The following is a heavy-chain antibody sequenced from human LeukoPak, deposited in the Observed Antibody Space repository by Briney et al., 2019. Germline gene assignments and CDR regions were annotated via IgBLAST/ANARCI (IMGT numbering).Heavy chain of an antibody. CDR2: INPNSGDT. J-gene: IGHJ6*02. V-gene: IGHV1-2*06. CDR1: GYTFTGYH. Sequence: ASVKVSCKASGYTFTGYHMHWVRRAPGQGLEWMGRINPNSGDTNYAQKFQGRVTMTRDTSISTAYMELSRLRSDDTAVYYCATDRRHQYYYYGMDVWGQGTTVTVSS. CDR3: ATDRRHQYYYYGMDV.